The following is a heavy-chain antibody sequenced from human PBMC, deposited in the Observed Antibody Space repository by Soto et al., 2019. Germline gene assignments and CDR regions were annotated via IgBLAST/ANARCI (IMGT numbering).Heavy chain of an antibody. V-gene: IGHV1-24*01. CDR2: FDPEDGET. D-gene: IGHD2-15*01. Sequence: ASVKVSCKVSGYTLTELSMHSVRQAPRKGLEWMGGFDPEDGETIYAQKFQGRVTMTEDTSTDTAYMELSSLRSEDTAVYYCATGWRVVVAATDDAFDIWGQGTMVTVSS. CDR1: GYTLTELS. CDR3: ATGWRVVVAATDDAFDI. J-gene: IGHJ3*02.